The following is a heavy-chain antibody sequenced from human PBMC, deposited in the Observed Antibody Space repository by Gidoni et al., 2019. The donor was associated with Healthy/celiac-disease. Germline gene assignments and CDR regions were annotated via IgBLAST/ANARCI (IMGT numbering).Heavy chain of an antibody. CDR2: IKSKTDGGTT. CDR1: GFTFGNAW. D-gene: IGHD3-22*01. V-gene: IGHV3-15*01. CDR3: TTAYYDSSGYYYDY. Sequence: EVQLVESGGGLVKPGGSLRLSCAASGFTFGNAWMSWVRQAPGKGLEWVGRIKSKTDGGTTDYAAPVKGRFTISRDDSKITLYLLMNSLKTEDTAVYYCTTAYYDSSGYYYDYWGQGTLVTVSS. J-gene: IGHJ4*02.